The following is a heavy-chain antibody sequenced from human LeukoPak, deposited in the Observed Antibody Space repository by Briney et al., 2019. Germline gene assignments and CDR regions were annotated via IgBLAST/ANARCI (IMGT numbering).Heavy chain of an antibody. CDR1: GFTFSSYG. V-gene: IGHV3-33*01. Sequence: PGGSLRLSCAVSGFTFSSYGMHWVRQAPGKGLEWVAVIWYDGSNKYYADSVKGRFTISRDNSKNTLYLQMNSLRAEDTAVYYCARDSRIAAAAPGAFDIWGQGTMVTVSS. CDR3: ARDSRIAAAAPGAFDI. D-gene: IGHD6-13*01. J-gene: IGHJ3*02. CDR2: IWYDGSNK.